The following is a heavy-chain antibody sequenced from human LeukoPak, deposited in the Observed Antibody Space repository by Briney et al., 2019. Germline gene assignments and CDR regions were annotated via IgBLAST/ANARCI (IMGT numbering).Heavy chain of an antibody. D-gene: IGHD2-2*01. CDR3: ASRLYCSNTRCRNFPFAY. V-gene: IGHV1-69*01. Sequence: SVKVSCKASGGTFSSYAISWVRLAPGQGLEWMGGIIPIFGTANYAQKFQGRVTITADESTSTAYMELSSLRSEDTAIYYCASRLYCSNTRCRNFPFAYWGQGTLVTVSS. CDR1: GGTFSSYA. CDR2: IIPIFGTA. J-gene: IGHJ4*02.